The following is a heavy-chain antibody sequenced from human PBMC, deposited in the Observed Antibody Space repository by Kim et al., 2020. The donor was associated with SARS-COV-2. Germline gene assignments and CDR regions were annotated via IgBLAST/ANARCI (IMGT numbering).Heavy chain of an antibody. D-gene: IGHD2-2*03. J-gene: IGHJ5*02. CDR1: GYSFTSYW. CDR3: ARHVVDIVVVPAATRAGWFAP. V-gene: IGHV5-10-1*01. Sequence: GESLKISCKGSGYSFTSYWISWVRQMPGKGLEWMGRIDPSDSYTNYSPSFQGHVTISADKSISTAYLQWSSLKASDTAMYYCARHVVDIVVVPAATRAGWFAPWCQGTLVTVSS. CDR2: IDPSDSYT.